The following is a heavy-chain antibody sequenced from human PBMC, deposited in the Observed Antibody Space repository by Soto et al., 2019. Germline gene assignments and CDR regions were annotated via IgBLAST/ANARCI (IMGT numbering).Heavy chain of an antibody. Sequence: SETLSLTCTVSGGSSSSGDYYWSWIRQPPGKGLEWIGYIYYSGSTYYNPSLKSRVTISVDTSKNQFSLKLSSVTAADTAVYYCARPDGRDGMDVWGQGTTVTVSS. CDR2: IYYSGST. CDR1: GGSSSSGDYY. CDR3: ARPDGRDGMDV. J-gene: IGHJ6*02. V-gene: IGHV4-30-4*01. D-gene: IGHD1-26*01.